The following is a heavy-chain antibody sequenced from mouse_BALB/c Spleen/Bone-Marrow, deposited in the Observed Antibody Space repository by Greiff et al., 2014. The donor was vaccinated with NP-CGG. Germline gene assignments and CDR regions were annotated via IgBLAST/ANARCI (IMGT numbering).Heavy chain of an antibody. J-gene: IGHJ4*01. CDR2: INSNGGST. D-gene: IGHD2-3*01. V-gene: IGHV5-6-3*01. CDR3: ARGGYYVFYAMDY. CDR1: GFTFSSYG. Sequence: EVQLQQSGGGLVQPGGSLKLSCAASGFTFSSYGMSWVRQTPDKRLELVATINSNGGSTYYPDSVKGRFTISRDNAKNTLYLQMSSLKSEDTAMYYCARGGYYVFYAMDYWGQGTSVTVSS.